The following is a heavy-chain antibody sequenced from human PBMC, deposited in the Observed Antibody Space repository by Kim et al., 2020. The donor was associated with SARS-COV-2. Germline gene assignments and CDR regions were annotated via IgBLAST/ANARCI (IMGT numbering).Heavy chain of an antibody. V-gene: IGHV3-9*01. Sequence: GKGRFTHSRDNAKNTLYLQMNSLRAEDTAVYYCAKDDWAEADTYWYFDLWGRGTLVTVSS. J-gene: IGHJ2*01. D-gene: IGHD6-19*01. CDR3: AKDDWAEADTYWYFDL.